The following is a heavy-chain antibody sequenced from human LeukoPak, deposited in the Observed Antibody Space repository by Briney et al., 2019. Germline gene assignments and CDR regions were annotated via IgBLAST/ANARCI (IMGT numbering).Heavy chain of an antibody. Sequence: PSETLSLTCTVSGGSISSYYWSWIRQPPRKGLEWIGYIYTSGSTNYNPSLKSRVTISVDTSKNQFSLKLSSVTAADTAVYYCARLHLYNWFDPWGQGTLVTVSS. V-gene: IGHV4-4*09. CDR1: GGSISSYY. J-gene: IGHJ5*02. CDR3: ARLHLYNWFDP. CDR2: IYTSGST.